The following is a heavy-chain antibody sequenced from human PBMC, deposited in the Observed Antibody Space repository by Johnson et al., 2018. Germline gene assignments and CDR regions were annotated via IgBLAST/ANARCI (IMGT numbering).Heavy chain of an antibody. CDR2: IDYDGSRT. D-gene: IGHD5/OR15-5a*01. V-gene: IGHV3-74*01. J-gene: IGHJ3*01. CDR1: GFSLTNYW. Sequence: VQLLESGGGLVQPGGSLRISCTASGFSLTNYWMHWVRQAPGKGLVWVSRIDYDGSRTNYADSVKGRFTISRDNAKNTLHLQMNSLRVYETALYYFVREGVYGSLVLWGLGTMVSVSS. CDR3: VREGVYGSLVL.